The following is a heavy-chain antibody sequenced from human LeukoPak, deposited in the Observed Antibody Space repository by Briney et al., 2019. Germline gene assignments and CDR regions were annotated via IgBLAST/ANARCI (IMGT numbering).Heavy chain of an antibody. Sequence: GGSLRLSCAASGFSFNTYAMSWVRQAPGKGLEWVSAISDTGGSTYYADSVKGRSTVSRDKSKNTLSLQMNSLRAEDTAVYYCAQQVGYCSSGSCYFTYWGQGTLVTVSS. CDR3: AQQVGYCSSGSCYFTY. D-gene: IGHD2-15*01. V-gene: IGHV3-23*01. J-gene: IGHJ1*01. CDR1: GFSFNTYA. CDR2: ISDTGGST.